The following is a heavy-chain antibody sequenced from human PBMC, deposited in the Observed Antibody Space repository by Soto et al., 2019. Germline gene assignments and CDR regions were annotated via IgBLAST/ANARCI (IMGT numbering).Heavy chain of an antibody. V-gene: IGHV5-10-1*01. CDR2: IDPSDSYT. Sequence: GESLKISCQGSGFSFTTYWITWVRQMPGKGLEWMGKIDPSDSYTNYSPSFQGHVTISADKSISTAYLQWSSLKASDTAMYYCARRPRTVGQWYLDLWGRGTLVTVSS. D-gene: IGHD4-4*01. CDR1: GFSFTTYW. J-gene: IGHJ2*01. CDR3: ARRPRTVGQWYLDL.